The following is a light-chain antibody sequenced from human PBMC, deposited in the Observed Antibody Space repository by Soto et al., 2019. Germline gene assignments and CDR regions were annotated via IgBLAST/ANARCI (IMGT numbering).Light chain of an antibody. CDR3: SPYPGSSKG. V-gene: IGLV2-8*01. CDR1: SSDVGGYNY. CDR2: EVN. Sequence: QSALTQPPSASGSPGQSVAISCTGTSSDVGGYNYVSWYQQHPGKAPKLMIYEVNKRPSGVPDRFSGSKSGNAASLTVSGLQAEDEADYYCSPYPGSSKGFGTGT. J-gene: IGLJ1*01.